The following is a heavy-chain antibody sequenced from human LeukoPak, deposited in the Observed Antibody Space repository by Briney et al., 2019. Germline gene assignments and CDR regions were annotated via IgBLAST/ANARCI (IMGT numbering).Heavy chain of an antibody. J-gene: IGHJ6*02. CDR1: GFTYTTYA. V-gene: IGHV3-7*05. D-gene: IGHD2/OR15-2a*01. Sequence: GGSLRLSCAASGFTYTTYAMSWVRQAPGKGLEWVANINQDESEKYHVDSVKGRFTISRDNAKNSLYLQMNSLRAEDTAVYYCTRVRVSSYYGMDIWGQGTTVTVSS. CDR3: TRVRVSSYYGMDI. CDR2: INQDESEK.